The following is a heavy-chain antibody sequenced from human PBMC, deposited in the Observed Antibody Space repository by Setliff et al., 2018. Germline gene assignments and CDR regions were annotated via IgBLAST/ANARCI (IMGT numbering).Heavy chain of an antibody. Sequence: ASVKVSCKASGYTFTSHSMHWVRQAPGQSLEWMGWINAGNGNTKYSQKFQGRVTITRDTSASTAYMELSSLRSEDTAVYFCAGVLRDYYGSGSYYNWFDPWGQGTLVTVSS. D-gene: IGHD3-10*01. V-gene: IGHV1-3*01. CDR1: GYTFTSHS. CDR3: AGVLRDYYGSGSYYNWFDP. J-gene: IGHJ5*02. CDR2: INAGNGNT.